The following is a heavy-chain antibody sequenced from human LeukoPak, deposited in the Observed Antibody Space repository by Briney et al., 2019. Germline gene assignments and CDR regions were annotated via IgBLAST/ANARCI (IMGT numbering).Heavy chain of an antibody. V-gene: IGHV4-34*01. Sequence: SETLSLTCAVYGGSFSGYYWSWIRQPPGKGLEWIGEINHSGSTNYNPSLKSRVTISVDTSKNQFSLKLSSVTAADTAVYYCARVLYDSSGYYYLDYWGQGTLVTVSS. D-gene: IGHD3-22*01. CDR2: INHSGST. J-gene: IGHJ4*02. CDR3: ARVLYDSSGYYYLDY. CDR1: GGSFSGYY.